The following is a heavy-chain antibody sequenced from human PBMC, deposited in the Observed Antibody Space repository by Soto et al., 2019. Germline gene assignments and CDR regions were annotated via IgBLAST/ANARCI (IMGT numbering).Heavy chain of an antibody. V-gene: IGHV4-34*01. Sequence: SETLSLTCAVYGGSFSGYYWSWIRQPPGKGLEWIGEINHSGSTNYNPSLKSRVTISVDTSKNQFSLKLSSVTAADTAVYYCARGRSILGILTGYRHWYFDLWGRGTLVTV. CDR3: ARGRSILGILTGYRHWYFDL. J-gene: IGHJ2*01. CDR1: GGSFSGYY. CDR2: INHSGST. D-gene: IGHD3-9*01.